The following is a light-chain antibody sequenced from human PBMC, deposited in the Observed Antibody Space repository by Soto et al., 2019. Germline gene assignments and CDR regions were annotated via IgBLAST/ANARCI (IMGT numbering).Light chain of an antibody. CDR2: EAS. Sequence: DIQMTQSPSSLSASVWDRVTITCRTSQSISIYLNWYQQKPGKAPKLLIYEASSLQSGVPSRISGSGSGTDFTLTISSLQPEDFATYYCQQANSFPITFGQGTRLEIK. CDR1: QSISIY. CDR3: QQANSFPIT. J-gene: IGKJ5*01. V-gene: IGKV1-39*01.